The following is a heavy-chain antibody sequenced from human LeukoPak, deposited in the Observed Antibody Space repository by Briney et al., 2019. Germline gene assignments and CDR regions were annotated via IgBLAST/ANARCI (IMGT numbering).Heavy chain of an antibody. CDR3: ARQTTVTTNYFDY. Sequence: SETLSLTCAVSGGSISSGGYSWSWIRQPPGKGLEWIGYIYHSGSTYYNPSLKSRVTISVDSSKNQFSLKLSSVTAADTAVYYCARQTTVTTNYFDYWGQGTLVTVSS. V-gene: IGHV4-30-2*01. J-gene: IGHJ4*02. CDR2: IYHSGST. D-gene: IGHD4-17*01. CDR1: GGSISSGGYS.